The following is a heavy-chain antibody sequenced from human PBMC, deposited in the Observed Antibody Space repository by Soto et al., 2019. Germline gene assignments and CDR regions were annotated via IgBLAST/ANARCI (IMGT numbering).Heavy chain of an antibody. Sequence: QVQLVQSGAEVKKPGSSVKVSCKASGGTFSSHAISWVRQAPGQGLEWMGGIIPIFGTANYAQKFQGRVTITADESTSTAYMELSSLRSEDTAVYYCAREGRYCSSTSCYAEFDYWGQGTLVTVSS. J-gene: IGHJ4*02. CDR2: IIPIFGTA. CDR3: AREGRYCSSTSCYAEFDY. V-gene: IGHV1-69*01. D-gene: IGHD2-2*01. CDR1: GGTFSSHA.